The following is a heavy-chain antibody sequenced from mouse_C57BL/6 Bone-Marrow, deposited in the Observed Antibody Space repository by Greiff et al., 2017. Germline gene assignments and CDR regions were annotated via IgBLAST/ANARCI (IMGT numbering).Heavy chain of an antibody. V-gene: IGHV1-64*01. CDR1: GYTFTSYW. D-gene: IGHD1-1*01. J-gene: IGHJ2*01. Sequence: QVQLKQPGAELVKPGASVKLSCKASGYTFTSYWMHWVKQRPGQGLEWIGMIHPNSGSTNYNEKFKSKATLTVDKSSSTAYMQLSSLASEDSAVXYCASPLYLLRDYFDYWGQGTTVTVSS. CDR2: IHPNSGST. CDR3: ASPLYLLRDYFDY.